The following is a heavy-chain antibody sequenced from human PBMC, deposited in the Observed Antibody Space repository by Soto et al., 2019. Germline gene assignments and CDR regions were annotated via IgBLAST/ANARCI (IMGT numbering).Heavy chain of an antibody. CDR3: ARWSMVRGVMCGMDV. Sequence: SETLSLTCTVSGGSISSSRCHWGWIRQPPGKGLEWIASIKYSGTTFYNPSLKSRVTLSVDTSKNQFSLKLSSVTAADTAVYYCARWSMVRGVMCGMDVWGQGTTVT. J-gene: IGHJ6*02. D-gene: IGHD3-10*01. CDR2: IKYSGTT. CDR1: GGSISSSRCH. V-gene: IGHV4-39*01.